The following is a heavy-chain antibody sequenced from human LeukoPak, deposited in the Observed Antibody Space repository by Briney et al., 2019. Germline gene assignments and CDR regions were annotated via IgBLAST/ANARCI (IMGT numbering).Heavy chain of an antibody. CDR1: GGTFSSYA. Sequence: GSSVKVSCMASGGTFSSYAISWVRQAPGQGLEWMGRIIPILGIANYAQKFQGRVTITADKSTSTAYMELGSLRSEDTAVYYCAVPAGVVASSEYFQHWGQGTLVTVSS. CDR3: AVPAGVVASSEYFQH. D-gene: IGHD5-12*01. V-gene: IGHV1-69*04. CDR2: IIPILGIA. J-gene: IGHJ1*01.